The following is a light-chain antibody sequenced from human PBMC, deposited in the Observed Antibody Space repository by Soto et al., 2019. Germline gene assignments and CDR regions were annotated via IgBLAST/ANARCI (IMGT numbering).Light chain of an antibody. Sequence: DIQMTQSPSTLSASVGDRVTITCRASQSISSWLAWYQQKPGKAPNLLIYKASSLESGVPSRFSGSGSGTEFTLTISRLQPDDVATYYCQQYNSYPTFGQGTRLEIK. CDR2: KAS. CDR3: QQYNSYPT. CDR1: QSISSW. J-gene: IGKJ5*01. V-gene: IGKV1-5*03.